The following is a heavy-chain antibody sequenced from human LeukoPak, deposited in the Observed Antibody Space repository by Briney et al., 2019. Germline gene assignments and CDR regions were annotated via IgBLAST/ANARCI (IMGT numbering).Heavy chain of an antibody. Sequence: GESLKISCKGSGYSFTSYWIGWVRQMPGKGLEWMGIIYPGDSDTRYSPSFQGQVTISADKSISTAYLQWSSLKASDTAMYYCAILARVTATPDDAFDIWGQGTMITVSS. J-gene: IGHJ3*02. D-gene: IGHD2-21*02. CDR1: GYSFTSYW. CDR2: IYPGDSDT. V-gene: IGHV5-51*01. CDR3: AILARVTATPDDAFDI.